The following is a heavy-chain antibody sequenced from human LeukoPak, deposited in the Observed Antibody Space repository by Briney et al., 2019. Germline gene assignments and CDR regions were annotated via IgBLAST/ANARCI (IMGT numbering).Heavy chain of an antibody. V-gene: IGHV4-34*01. D-gene: IGHD2-15*01. CDR2: INHSGST. J-gene: IGHJ4*02. CDR1: GGSFSGYY. Sequence: SETLSLTCAVYGGSFSGYYWSWIRQPPGKGLEWIGEINHSGSTNYNPSLKSRVTISVDTSKNQFSLKLSSVTAADTAVYYCASIRLGYCSGGGCRDYWGQGTLVTVSS. CDR3: ASIRLGYCSGGGCRDY.